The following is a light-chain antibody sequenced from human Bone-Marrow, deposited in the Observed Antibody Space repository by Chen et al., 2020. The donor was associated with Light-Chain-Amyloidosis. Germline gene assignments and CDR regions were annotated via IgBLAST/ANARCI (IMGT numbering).Light chain of an antibody. CDR1: SSNIGSNT. Sequence: QSVLTQPPSASGTPVQRVTISCSGSSSNIGSNTVNWYQQLPGTAPKLLIYSHNQRPSGVPDRFSGSKSGTSASLAISRLQSEDEADYDCAAWDDSLNGRGVFGGGTKLTVL. V-gene: IGLV1-44*01. CDR3: AAWDDSLNGRGV. CDR2: SHN. J-gene: IGLJ2*01.